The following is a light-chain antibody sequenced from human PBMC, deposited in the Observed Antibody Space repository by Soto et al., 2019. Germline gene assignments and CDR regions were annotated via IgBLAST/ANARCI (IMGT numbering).Light chain of an antibody. CDR3: QQYNNWIT. CDR2: LTS. CDR1: QAVNTR. J-gene: IGKJ5*01. Sequence: EIVLTQSPATLSSFPGERATLSCRASQAVNTRLAWYQHKPGQAPRLLIYLTSNRATGIPARFSGSGSGTEFTLTISSLQSEDFAVYFCQQYNNWITFGQGTRLEI. V-gene: IGKV3D-15*01.